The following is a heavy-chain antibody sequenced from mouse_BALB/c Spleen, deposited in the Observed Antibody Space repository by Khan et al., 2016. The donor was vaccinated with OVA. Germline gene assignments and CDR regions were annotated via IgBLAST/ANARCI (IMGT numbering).Heavy chain of an antibody. Sequence: LQESGAELAKPGASVKMSCKASGYTFTTYWMHWVKQRPGQGLEWIGYINPTSGYTDYNEKFKDRATLSADKSSSTAYMQLSSLTSEDSAGYYCTRDRIDYWGQGTTLTVSS. J-gene: IGHJ2*01. CDR3: TRDRIDY. V-gene: IGHV1-7*01. CDR2: INPTSGYT. CDR1: GYTFTTYW.